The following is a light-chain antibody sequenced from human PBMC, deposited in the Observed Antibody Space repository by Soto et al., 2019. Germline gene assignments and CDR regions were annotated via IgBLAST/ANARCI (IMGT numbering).Light chain of an antibody. CDR1: QGIRND. CDR3: LQYNPYPWT. Sequence: DIQMTQSPSSLSASVGDRVTITCRASQGIRNDLDWFQQKPAKAPQRLIYPASSLQSGVPSRFSHSASGTEFALTITSLQAEDFASSYCLQYNPYPWTWGRGPRVEIK. J-gene: IGKJ1*01. V-gene: IGKV1-17*01. CDR2: PAS.